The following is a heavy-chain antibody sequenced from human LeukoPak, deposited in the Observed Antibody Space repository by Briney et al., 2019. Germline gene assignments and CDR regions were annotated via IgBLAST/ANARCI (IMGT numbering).Heavy chain of an antibody. CDR1: GYTFTSYY. J-gene: IGHJ4*02. CDR3: ARDTDGSWVDSSGLRSLNY. CDR2: INPSGGST. D-gene: IGHD3-22*01. Sequence: GASVKVSCKASGYTFTSYYMHWVRQAPGQGLEWMGIINPSGGSTSYAQKFQGRVTMTRDTSTSTVYMELSSLRSEDTAVYYCARDTDGSWVDSSGLRSLNYWGQGTLVTVSS. V-gene: IGHV1-46*01.